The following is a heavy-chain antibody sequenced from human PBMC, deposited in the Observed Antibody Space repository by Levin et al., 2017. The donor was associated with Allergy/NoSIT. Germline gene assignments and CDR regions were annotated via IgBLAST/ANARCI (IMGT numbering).Heavy chain of an antibody. CDR2: IIPILGIA. CDR3: ARATGYCSSTSCYTVPKYYDYGMDV. V-gene: IGHV1-69*02. CDR1: GGTFSSYT. Sequence: SVKVSCKASGGTFSSYTISWVRQAPGQGLEWMGRIIPILGIANYAQKFQGRVTITADKSMSTAYMELSSLRSEDTAVYYCARATGYCSSTSCYTVPKYYDYGMDVWGQGTTVTVSS. J-gene: IGHJ6*02. D-gene: IGHD2-2*02.